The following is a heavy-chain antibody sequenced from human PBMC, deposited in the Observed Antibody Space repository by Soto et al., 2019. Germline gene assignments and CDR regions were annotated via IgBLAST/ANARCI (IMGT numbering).Heavy chain of an antibody. V-gene: IGHV3-7*03. CDR3: AREVGEPYSGYDLYYYGMDV. J-gene: IGHJ6*02. Sequence: EVQLVESGGGLVQPGGSLRLSCAASGFTFSSYWMSWVRQAPGKGLEWVANIKQDGSEKYYVDSVKGRFTISRDNAKNSLYLQINSLRAEDTAVYYCAREVGEPYSGYDLYYYGMDVWGQGTTVTVSS. D-gene: IGHD5-12*01. CDR1: GFTFSSYW. CDR2: IKQDGSEK.